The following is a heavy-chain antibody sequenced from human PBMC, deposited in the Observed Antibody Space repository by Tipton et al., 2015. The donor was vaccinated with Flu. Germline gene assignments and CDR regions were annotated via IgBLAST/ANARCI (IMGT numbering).Heavy chain of an antibody. V-gene: IGHV4-4*07. CDR2: IYASGVT. CDR3: ARDPHKLGGESDAFDI. J-gene: IGHJ3*02. CDR1: GGSMSNNF. Sequence: LGLSCTVSGGSMSNNFWSWFRQPAEKGLEWIGRIYASGVTNYNPSLKSRVTMSIDTSKNQFSLRLSSVTAADTAVYYCARDPHKLGGESDAFDIWGQGTMVTVSS. D-gene: IGHD7-27*01.